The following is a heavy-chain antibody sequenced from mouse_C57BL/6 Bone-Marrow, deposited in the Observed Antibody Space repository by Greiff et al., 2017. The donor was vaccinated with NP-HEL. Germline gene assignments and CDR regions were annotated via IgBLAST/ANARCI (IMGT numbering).Heavy chain of an antibody. J-gene: IGHJ3*01. CDR3: ARSGGTWPSY. Sequence: QVQLQQPGAELVKPGASVKMSCKASGYTFTSYWITWVKQRPGQGLEWIGDIYPGSGSTNYTEKFKSKATLTVDTSSSTAYMQLSSLTSDDSAVYYCARSGGTWPSYWGQGTLVTVSA. D-gene: IGHD2-14*01. CDR1: GYTFTSYW. V-gene: IGHV1-55*01. CDR2: IYPGSGST.